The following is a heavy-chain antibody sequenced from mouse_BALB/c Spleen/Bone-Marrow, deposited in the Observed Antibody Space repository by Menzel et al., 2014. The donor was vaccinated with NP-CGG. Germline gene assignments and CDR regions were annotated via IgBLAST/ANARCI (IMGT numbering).Heavy chain of an antibody. CDR2: IYPGDGDI. D-gene: IGHD2-1*01. CDR1: GYAFSSSW. V-gene: IGHV1-82*01. J-gene: IGHJ2*01. Sequence: VHLVESGPELVKPGASVKISCKASGYAFSSSWMNWVKQRPGQGLEWIGRIYPGDGDINYNGNSKGKATLTADKSSSTAYMQLSGLTSVDSAVYFCVRGGNYRFDYWGQGTTLTVSS. CDR3: VRGGNYRFDY.